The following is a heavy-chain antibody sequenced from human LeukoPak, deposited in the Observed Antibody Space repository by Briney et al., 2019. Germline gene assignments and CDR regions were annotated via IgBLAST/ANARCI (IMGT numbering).Heavy chain of an antibody. J-gene: IGHJ4*02. V-gene: IGHV3-21*01. Sequence: GGSLRLSCAASRFTFSSYSMNWVRQAPGKGLEWVSSISSSSSYIYYADSVKGRFTISRDNAKNSLYLQMNSLRAEDTAVYYCARDDPYYYDSSGYCDYWGQGTLVTVSS. CDR1: RFTFSSYS. CDR3: ARDDPYYYDSSGYCDY. D-gene: IGHD3-22*01. CDR2: ISSSSSYI.